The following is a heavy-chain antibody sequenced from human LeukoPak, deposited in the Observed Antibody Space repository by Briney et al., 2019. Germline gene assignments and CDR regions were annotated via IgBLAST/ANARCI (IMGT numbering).Heavy chain of an antibody. D-gene: IGHD2-15*01. CDR1: GGSISSYN. J-gene: IGHJ4*02. CDR3: ASYCSGYYFDY. Sequence: SETLSLTCTVAGGSISSYNWRWLGQPAGKGREWSGRIYTSGRTNDNPSHKRRVTMSVDTSKNQFSLKLSSVTAADTAVYYCASYCSGYYFDYWGQGTLVTVSS. V-gene: IGHV4-4*07. CDR2: IYTSGRT.